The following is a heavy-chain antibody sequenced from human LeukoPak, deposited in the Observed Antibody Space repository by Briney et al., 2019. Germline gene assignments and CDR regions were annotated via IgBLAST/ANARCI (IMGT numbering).Heavy chain of an antibody. Sequence: GGSLRLSCAASGFTFSSYWMHWVRQAPGKGLVWVSRINSDGSSTSYADSVKGRFTISRDNAKNSLYLQMNSLRAEDTALYYCAKDISGSGTYYFDYWGQGTLVTVSS. D-gene: IGHD3-10*01. CDR1: GFTFSSYW. CDR3: AKDISGSGTYYFDY. J-gene: IGHJ4*02. V-gene: IGHV3-74*01. CDR2: INSDGSST.